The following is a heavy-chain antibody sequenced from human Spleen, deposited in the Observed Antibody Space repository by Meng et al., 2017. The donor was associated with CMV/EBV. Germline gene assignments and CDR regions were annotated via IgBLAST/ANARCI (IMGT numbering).Heavy chain of an antibody. J-gene: IGHJ5*02. CDR2: ISHDGRNT. CDR3: ARDIERPVWNWFGGLGWFDP. D-gene: IGHD3-10*01. Sequence: GESLKISCAASGFSFSDYVLHWVRQAPGKGLEWVTFISHDGRNTFYADSVKGRFTVSRDNSKNMMFLQMNNLRVDDTAVYYCARDIERPVWNWFGGLGWFDPWGQGTLVTVSS. CDR1: GFSFSDYV. V-gene: IGHV3-30*04.